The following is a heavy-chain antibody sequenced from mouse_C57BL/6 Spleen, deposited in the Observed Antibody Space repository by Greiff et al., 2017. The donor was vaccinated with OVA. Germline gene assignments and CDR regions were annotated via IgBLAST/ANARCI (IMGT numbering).Heavy chain of an antibody. V-gene: IGHV1-69*01. J-gene: IGHJ3*01. CDR1: GYTFTSYW. Sequence: QVQLQQPGAELVMPGASVKLSCKASGYTFTSYWMHWVKQRPGQGLEWIGEIDPSDSYTNYNQKFKGKSTLTVDKSSSTAYMQLSSLTSEDSAVYYCARREVRGFAYWGQGTLVTVSA. CDR2: IDPSDSYT. CDR3: ARREVRGFAY. D-gene: IGHD2-14*01.